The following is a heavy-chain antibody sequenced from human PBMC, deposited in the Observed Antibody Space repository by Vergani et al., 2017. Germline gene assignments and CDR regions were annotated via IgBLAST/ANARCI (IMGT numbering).Heavy chain of an antibody. CDR3: VRDGGLCAGGRCYTEAWDY. D-gene: IGHD2-2*02. J-gene: IGHJ4*02. CDR1: GFALNRHA. CDR2: ISFDGTNE. Sequence: QVQLVESGGGVVQPGTSLRLSCVVSGFALNRHAMYWVRQAPGKGLDWVLGISFDGTNEYYPDLVKGRFTISRDIANKTLYLQVRSLRLVDTGVYHCVRDGGLCAGGRCYTEAWDYWGQGTPGTVSS. V-gene: IGHV3-30-3*01.